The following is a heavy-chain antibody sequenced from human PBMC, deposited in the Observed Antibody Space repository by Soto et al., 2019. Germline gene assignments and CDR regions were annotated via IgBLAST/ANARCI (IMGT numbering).Heavy chain of an antibody. Sequence: PSETLSLTCTVSGGSISSGDYYWSWIRQPPGKGLEWIGYIYYSGSTYYNPSLKSRVTISVDTSKNQFSLKLSSVTAADTAVYYCARSLWLMVRGVIYFDYWGQGTLVTVSS. D-gene: IGHD3-10*01. CDR2: IYYSGST. CDR3: ARSLWLMVRGVIYFDY. CDR1: GGSISSGDYY. V-gene: IGHV4-30-4*01. J-gene: IGHJ4*02.